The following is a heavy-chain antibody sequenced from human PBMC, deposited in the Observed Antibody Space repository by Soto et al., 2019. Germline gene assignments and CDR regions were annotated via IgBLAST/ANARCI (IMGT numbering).Heavy chain of an antibody. D-gene: IGHD3-3*01. Sequence: GASVKVSCKASGYTFTSYYMHWARQAPGQRLEWMGWINAGNAKTKYSQKFQGRVTITRDTSADTAYMELSSLRSEDTALYYCAREHDFWSGYSFDFWGQGTQVTVSS. CDR3: AREHDFWSGYSFDF. CDR1: GYTFTSYY. CDR2: INAGNAKT. J-gene: IGHJ4*02. V-gene: IGHV1-3*01.